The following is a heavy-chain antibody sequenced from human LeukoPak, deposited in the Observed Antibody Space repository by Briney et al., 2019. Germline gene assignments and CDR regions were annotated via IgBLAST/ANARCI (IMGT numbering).Heavy chain of an antibody. CDR3: ARDYDSSGYYQANFDY. CDR2: ISGSGGST. D-gene: IGHD3-22*01. CDR1: GFTFSSYA. J-gene: IGHJ4*02. V-gene: IGHV3-23*01. Sequence: GGSLRLSCAASGFTFSSYAMSWVRQAPGKGLEWVSAISGSGGSTYCADSVKGRFTISRDNSKNTLYLQMNSLRAEDTAVYYCARDYDSSGYYQANFDYWGQGTLVTVSS.